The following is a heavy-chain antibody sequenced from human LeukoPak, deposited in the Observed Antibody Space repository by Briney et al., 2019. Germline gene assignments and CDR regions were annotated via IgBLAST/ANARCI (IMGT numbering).Heavy chain of an antibody. J-gene: IGHJ4*02. V-gene: IGHV3-21*01. Sequence: PGGSLRLSCAASGFTFNSYSMNWVRQAPGKGLEWVSFISSSSSYIYYADSVKGRFTISRDNAKNSLYLQMNSLRAEDTAVYYCARDDPHASAAAGPGDVGYWGQGTLGTVSS. CDR2: ISSSSSYI. CDR3: ARDDPHASAAAGPGDVGY. D-gene: IGHD6-13*01. CDR1: GFTFNSYS.